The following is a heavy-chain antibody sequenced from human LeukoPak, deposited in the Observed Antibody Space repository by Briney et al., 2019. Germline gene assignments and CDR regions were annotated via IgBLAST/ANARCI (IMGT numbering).Heavy chain of an antibody. CDR2: IIPIFGTA. Sequence: EASVKVSCKASGGTFSSYAISWVRQAPGQGLERMGGIIPIFGTANYAQKFQGRVTITADKSTSTAYMELSSLRSEDTAVYYCATPGGLCSGGSCYSGGYWGQGTLVTVSS. J-gene: IGHJ4*02. V-gene: IGHV1-69*06. CDR3: ATPGGLCSGGSCYSGGY. CDR1: GGTFSSYA. D-gene: IGHD2-15*01.